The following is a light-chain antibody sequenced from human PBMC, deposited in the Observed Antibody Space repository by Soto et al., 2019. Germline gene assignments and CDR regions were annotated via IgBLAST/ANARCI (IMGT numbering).Light chain of an antibody. V-gene: IGKV1-5*03. CDR1: QSISRQ. CDR3: LQYQSYWT. J-gene: IGKJ1*01. Sequence: DIQMTQSPSTLSASVGDRVSITCRASQSISRQLAWYQQKPGKAPNLLIYQASNLETGVPSRFTGSGSGTEFPLTISSLQPDDFATYSCLQYQSYWTFGQGTKVEVK. CDR2: QAS.